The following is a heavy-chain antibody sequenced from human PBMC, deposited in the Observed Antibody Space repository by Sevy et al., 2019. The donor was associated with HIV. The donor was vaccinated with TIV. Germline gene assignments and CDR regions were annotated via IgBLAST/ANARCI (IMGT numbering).Heavy chain of an antibody. V-gene: IGHV4-38-2*02. CDR3: ARDGGLWFGEFPSKNWFDP. CDR1: GYFITSGYY. J-gene: IGHJ5*02. D-gene: IGHD3-10*01. CDR2: IYYSGYT. Sequence: SETLSLTCTVSGYFITSGYYWGWIRQPPGKGLEWIGSIYYSGYTYYNQSLKSRVTISVDTSKNQFSLKLSSVTAADTAVYYCARDGGLWFGEFPSKNWFDPWGQGALVTVSS.